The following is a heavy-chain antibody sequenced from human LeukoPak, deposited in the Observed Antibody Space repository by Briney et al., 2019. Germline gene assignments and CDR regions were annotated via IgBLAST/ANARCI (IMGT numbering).Heavy chain of an antibody. CDR1: GFTFSTSA. CDR3: AKETSGSYFDF. Sequence: QTGGSLRLSCAASGFTFSTSAMTWVRQAPGKGLEWVSGISGSGVTDYADSVKGRFTISRDNSKNTLYLQINNLRAEDTAVYYCAKETSGSYFDFWGQGTLVTVSA. J-gene: IGHJ4*02. V-gene: IGHV3-23*01. CDR2: ISGSGVT. D-gene: IGHD1-26*01.